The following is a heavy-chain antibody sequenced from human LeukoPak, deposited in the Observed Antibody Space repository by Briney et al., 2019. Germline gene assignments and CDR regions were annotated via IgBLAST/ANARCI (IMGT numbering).Heavy chain of an antibody. D-gene: IGHD6-6*01. V-gene: IGHV1-69*05. J-gene: IGHJ4*02. CDR1: GGTFSSYA. CDR3: AGQNSSSSGFNY. CDR2: IIPIFGTA. Sequence: ASVTVSCKASGGTFSSYAISWVRQAPGQGLEWMGGIIPIFGTANYAQKFQGRVTITTDESTSTAYMELSSLRSEDTAVYYCAGQNSSSSGFNYWGQGTLVTVSS.